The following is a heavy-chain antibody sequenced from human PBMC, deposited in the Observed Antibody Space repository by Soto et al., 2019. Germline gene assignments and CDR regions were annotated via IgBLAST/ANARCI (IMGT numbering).Heavy chain of an antibody. Sequence: GGSLRLSCAASGFTFSSYGMHWVRQAPGKGLEWVAVIWYDGSNKYYADSVKGRFTISRDNSKNTLYLQMNSLRAEDTAVYYCARDQSPIFGVVPGYWGQGTLVTVSS. D-gene: IGHD3-3*01. CDR1: GFTFSSYG. V-gene: IGHV3-33*01. CDR3: ARDQSPIFGVVPGY. J-gene: IGHJ4*02. CDR2: IWYDGSNK.